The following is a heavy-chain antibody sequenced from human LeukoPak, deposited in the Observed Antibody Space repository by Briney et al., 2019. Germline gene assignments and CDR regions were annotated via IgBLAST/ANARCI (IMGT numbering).Heavy chain of an antibody. V-gene: IGHV4-39*07. Sequence: SETLSLTCTVSGGSISSSSYYWGWIRQPPGKRREWIGCIYYSGSTYYNPSLKSRVTISVDTSKNQFSLKLSSVTAADTAVYYCARGPYGTSWTGLAYWYFDLWGRGTLVTVSS. CDR1: GGSISSSSYY. CDR3: ARGPYGTSWTGLAYWYFDL. CDR2: IYYSGST. J-gene: IGHJ2*01. D-gene: IGHD2-2*01.